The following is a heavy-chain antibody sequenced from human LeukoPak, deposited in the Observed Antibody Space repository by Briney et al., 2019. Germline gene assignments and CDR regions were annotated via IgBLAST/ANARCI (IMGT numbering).Heavy chain of an antibody. D-gene: IGHD6-13*01. CDR1: EFTFVRYA. Sequence: GGSLRLSCVAPEFTFVRYAINWVRQAPGRGREWVSYISSSSFKSGGATSVKGRFTSSRNNSRNSLYLQMDMLRVEDTAVYYCVRDPSYGSSWYYYMDVWGKGTTVTVSS. V-gene: IGHV3-48*04. CDR2: ISSSSFKS. J-gene: IGHJ6*03. CDR3: VRDPSYGSSWYYYMDV.